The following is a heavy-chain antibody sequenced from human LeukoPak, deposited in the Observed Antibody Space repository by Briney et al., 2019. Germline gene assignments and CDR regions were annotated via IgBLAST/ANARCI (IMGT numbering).Heavy chain of an antibody. CDR3: ARVCGFWSGQTRVAYYMDV. CDR1: GGSISSGSYY. Sequence: SETLSLTCTVSGGSISSGSYYWSWIRQPAGKGLEWIGRIYTSGSTNYNPSLKSRVTISVDTSKNQFSLKLSSVTAADTAVYYCARVCGFWSGQTRVAYYMDVWGKGTTVTVSS. V-gene: IGHV4-61*02. CDR2: IYTSGST. D-gene: IGHD3-3*01. J-gene: IGHJ6*03.